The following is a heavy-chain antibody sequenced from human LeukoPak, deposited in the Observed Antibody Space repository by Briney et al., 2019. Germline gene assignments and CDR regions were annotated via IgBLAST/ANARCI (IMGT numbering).Heavy chain of an antibody. D-gene: IGHD3-16*01. Sequence: GGSLRLSCAASGFTVSSNYVSWVRQVPGKGLELVSVIFTGGTTYYADSVRDRFTISRDNSKNTLYLQMNSLRAEDTAVYYCARDIADYDYIWGSVDYWGQGTLVTVSS. CDR3: ARDIADYDYIWGSVDY. V-gene: IGHV3-53*05. CDR1: GFTVSSNY. CDR2: IFTGGTT. J-gene: IGHJ4*02.